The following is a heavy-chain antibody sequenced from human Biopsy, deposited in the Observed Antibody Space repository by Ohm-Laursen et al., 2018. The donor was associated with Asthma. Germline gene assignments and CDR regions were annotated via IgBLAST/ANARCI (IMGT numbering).Heavy chain of an antibody. V-gene: IGHV1-69*13. Sequence: SVKVSCKAPGGTFSNFAISWVRQAPGQGLEWLGGIMTVFGTTNYAQKFQGRATITADESTSTAYMEVTSLRSEDTAIYYCARCQVGYSSGWSLLLKKIYYSGMDVWGQGTAVTVSS. CDR2: IMTVFGTT. J-gene: IGHJ6*02. CDR3: ARCQVGYSSGWSLLLKKIYYSGMDV. D-gene: IGHD6-19*01. CDR1: GGTFSNFA.